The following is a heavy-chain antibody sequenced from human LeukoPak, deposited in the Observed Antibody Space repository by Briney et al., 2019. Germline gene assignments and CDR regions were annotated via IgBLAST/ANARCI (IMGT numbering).Heavy chain of an antibody. V-gene: IGHV4-39*07. CDR1: GGSISSDSYY. Sequence: SETLSLTCTVSGGSISSDSYYWGWIRQPPGKGLEWIGEMNHSGSTNYNPSLKSRVTISADTSKKQFSLKLSSVTAADTAVYFCARAQGRLVPPAYWGQGTLVTVSS. J-gene: IGHJ4*02. CDR3: ARAQGRLVPPAY. CDR2: MNHSGST. D-gene: IGHD6-19*01.